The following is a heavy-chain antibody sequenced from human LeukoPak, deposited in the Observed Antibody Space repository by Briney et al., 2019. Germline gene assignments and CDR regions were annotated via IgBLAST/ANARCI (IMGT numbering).Heavy chain of an antibody. Sequence: ASVTVSCKTSGYTFTSYDINWVRQATGQGLEWMGWMNSNSGNTGHAHKFQGRVTMTRNTFISTAYMELSSLRSEDTDVYYCARGIYGVPSDDAFDIWGQGTMVTVSS. V-gene: IGHV1-8*01. CDR2: MNSNSGNT. CDR1: GYTFTSYD. CDR3: ARGIYGVPSDDAFDI. J-gene: IGHJ3*02. D-gene: IGHD3-3*01.